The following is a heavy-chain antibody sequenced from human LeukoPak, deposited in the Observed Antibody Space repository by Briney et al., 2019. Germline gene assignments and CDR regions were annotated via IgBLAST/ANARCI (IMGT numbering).Heavy chain of an antibody. D-gene: IGHD2-2*01. CDR1: GFTVSSNY. Sequence: GGSLRLSCAASGFTVSSNYMSWVRQAPGKGLEWVSAISGSGGSTYYADSVKGRFTISRDNSKNTLYLQMNSLRAEDTAVYYCAKSTVVPAAPTSFDYWGQGTLVTVSS. CDR3: AKSTVVPAAPTSFDY. J-gene: IGHJ4*02. CDR2: ISGSGGST. V-gene: IGHV3-23*01.